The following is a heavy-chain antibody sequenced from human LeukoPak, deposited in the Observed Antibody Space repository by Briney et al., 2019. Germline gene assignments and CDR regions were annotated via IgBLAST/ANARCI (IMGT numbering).Heavy chain of an antibody. V-gene: IGHV1-8*01. Sequence: ASVKVSCKASGYTFTSSDFNWVRQATGQGLEWMGWMNPNSGNTGYAQKFQGRVTIAADESTSTAYMELSSLRSEDTAVYYCARDTAMDAFDIWGQGTMVTVSS. CDR2: MNPNSGNT. CDR3: ARDTAMDAFDI. D-gene: IGHD5-18*01. J-gene: IGHJ3*02. CDR1: GYTFTSSD.